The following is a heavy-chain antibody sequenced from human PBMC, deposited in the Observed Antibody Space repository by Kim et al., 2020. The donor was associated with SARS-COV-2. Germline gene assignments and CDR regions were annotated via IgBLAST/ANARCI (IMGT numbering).Heavy chain of an antibody. CDR3: ASDPSSLLHYGSGSYHYY. D-gene: IGHD3-10*01. CDR1: GFTFSSYS. Sequence: GGSLRLSCAASGFTFSSYSMNWVRQAPGKGLEWVSSISSSSSSYIYYADSVKGRFTISRDNAKNSLYLQMNSLRAEDTAVYYCASDPSSLLHYGSGSYHYYWGQGTLATVSS. V-gene: IGHV3-21*01. J-gene: IGHJ4*02. CDR2: ISSSSSSYI.